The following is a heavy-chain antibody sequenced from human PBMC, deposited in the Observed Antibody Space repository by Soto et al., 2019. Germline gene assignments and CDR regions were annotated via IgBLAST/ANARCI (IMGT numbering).Heavy chain of an antibody. J-gene: IGHJ4*02. CDR1: GDSFSSNTAA. CDR2: KYYRSKWYS. Sequence: SQTLSLTCVLSGDSFSSNTAALHCISQSPSRGLEWLGRKYYRSKWYSYSAASVESRITVNPDTSKNPFSLXLNSVTPEDTALYYCARGERYSGRIFDYCDQGTLVTVCS. CDR3: ARGERYSGRIFDY. D-gene: IGHD1-26*01. V-gene: IGHV6-1*01.